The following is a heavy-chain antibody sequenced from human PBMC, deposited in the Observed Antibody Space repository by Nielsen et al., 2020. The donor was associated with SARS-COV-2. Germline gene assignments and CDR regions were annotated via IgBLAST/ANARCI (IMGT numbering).Heavy chain of an antibody. CDR3: AKAKAGSGWYFDY. CDR2: ISGSGGST. Sequence: GESLKISCAASGLTFSSYAMSWVRQAPGKGLEWVSAISGSGGSTYYADSVKGRFTISRDNSKNTLYLQMNSLRAEDTAVYYCAKAKAGSGWYFDYWGQGTLVTVSS. J-gene: IGHJ4*02. V-gene: IGHV3-23*01. CDR1: GLTFSSYA. D-gene: IGHD6-19*01.